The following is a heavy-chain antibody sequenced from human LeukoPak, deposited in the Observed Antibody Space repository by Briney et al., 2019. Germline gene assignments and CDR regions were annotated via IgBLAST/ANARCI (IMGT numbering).Heavy chain of an antibody. CDR3: ARQNIYRYCRSTSCYRTCYYYYMDV. CDR2: INHSEST. V-gene: IGHV4-39*07. CDR1: GDSMSSSSYY. Sequence: SETLSLTCTVSGDSMSSSSYYWVWIRQPPGKGLDWIGEINHSESTHYITSLKSRVNISVDTSNNQFSLKLSSVTTADTTVYYCARQNIYRYCRSTSCYRTCYYYYMDVWGKGTTVTISS. J-gene: IGHJ6*03. D-gene: IGHD2-2*01.